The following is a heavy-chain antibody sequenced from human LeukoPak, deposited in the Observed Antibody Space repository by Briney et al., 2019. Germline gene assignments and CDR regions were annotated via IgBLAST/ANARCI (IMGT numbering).Heavy chain of an antibody. CDR3: AREWYSSSWCFQH. CDR2: INPNSGGT. CDR1: GYTFTGYY. D-gene: IGHD6-13*01. Sequence: GASVKVSCKASGYTFTGYYMHWVRQAPGQGLEWMGWINPNSGGTNYAQKFQGRVTMTRDMSTSTVYMELSSLRSEDTAVYYCAREWYSSSWCFQHWGQGTLVTVSS. J-gene: IGHJ1*01. V-gene: IGHV1-2*02.